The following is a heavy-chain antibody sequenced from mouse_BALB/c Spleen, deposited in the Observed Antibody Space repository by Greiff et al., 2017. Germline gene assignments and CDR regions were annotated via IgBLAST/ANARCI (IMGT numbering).Heavy chain of an antibody. CDR2: ISSSGST. Sequence: EVQLQESGPGLVKPSQSLSLTCTVTGYSITSDYAWNWIRQFPGNKLGWMGYISSSGSTSYNPSLKSRISITRDTSTNQFFLQLNSVTTEDTATYYCARGLICGSSWYWYFDVWGAGTTVTVSS. D-gene: IGHD1-1*01. J-gene: IGHJ1*01. CDR3: ARGLICGSSWYWYFDV. CDR1: GYSITSDYA. V-gene: IGHV3-2*02.